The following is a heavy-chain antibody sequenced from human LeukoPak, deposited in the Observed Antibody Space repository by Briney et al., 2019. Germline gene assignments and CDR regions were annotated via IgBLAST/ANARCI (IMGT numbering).Heavy chain of an antibody. Sequence: SETLSLTCTVSGGSISSSSYYWGWIRQPPGKGLEWIGYIYYSGSTNYNPSLKSRVTISVDTSKNQFSLKLSSVTAADTAVYYCARVLGSGYSDYWGQGTLVTVSS. CDR3: ARVLGSGYSDY. V-gene: IGHV4-61*05. D-gene: IGHD2-15*01. CDR2: IYYSGST. CDR1: GGSISSSSYY. J-gene: IGHJ4*02.